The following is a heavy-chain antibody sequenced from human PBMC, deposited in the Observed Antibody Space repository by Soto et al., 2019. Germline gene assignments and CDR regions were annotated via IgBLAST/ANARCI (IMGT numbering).Heavy chain of an antibody. CDR2: IYPSGMP. J-gene: IGHJ4*02. V-gene: IGHV4-30-2*01. CDR1: GGSISNAAYS. D-gene: IGHD5-18*01. Sequence: QLQLQESGSGLVKPSHTLSLTCTVSGGSISNAAYSWSWIRQPPGKGLEWIGYIYPSGMPFYNPSLRSRVNISIDRSNDQFSLNLKSVTAADTAVYYCARERGGYGLFDSWGQGTLVTVSS. CDR3: ARERGGYGLFDS.